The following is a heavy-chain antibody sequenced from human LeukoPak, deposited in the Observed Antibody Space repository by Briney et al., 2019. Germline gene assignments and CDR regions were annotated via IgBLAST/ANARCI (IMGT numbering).Heavy chain of an antibody. D-gene: IGHD6-13*01. CDR1: GGSISSYY. CDR3: ASQIAADPTPYYYGMDV. V-gene: IGHV4-59*01. CDR2: IYYSGST. Sequence: SETLSLTCTVSGGSISSYYWSWIRQPPGKGLEWIGYIYYSGSTNYNPSLKSRVTISVDTSKNQFSLKLSSVTAADTAVYYCASQIAADPTPYYYGMDVWGQGTTVTVSS. J-gene: IGHJ6*02.